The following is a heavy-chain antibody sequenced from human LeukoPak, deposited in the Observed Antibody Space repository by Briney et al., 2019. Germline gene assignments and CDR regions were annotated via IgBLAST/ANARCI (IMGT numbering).Heavy chain of an antibody. Sequence: GGSLRLSCAASGFTFSDYYMSWVRQAPGKGLEWVSYISGSSGYTKYADSVKGRFTISRDNAKNSLYLQVNSLRAEDTAVYYCARGTGTTAYFDYWGQGTPVTVSP. J-gene: IGHJ4*02. CDR1: GFTFSDYY. V-gene: IGHV3-11*06. D-gene: IGHD1-1*01. CDR3: ARGTGTTAYFDY. CDR2: ISGSSGYT.